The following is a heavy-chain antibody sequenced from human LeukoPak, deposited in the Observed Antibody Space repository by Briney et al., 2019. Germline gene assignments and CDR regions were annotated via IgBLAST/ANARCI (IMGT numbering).Heavy chain of an antibody. V-gene: IGHV3-7*03. J-gene: IGHJ6*04. CDR3: AGGNAMVV. Sequence: GGSLRLSCAVSGFPFSNSWMYWVRQAPGKGLEGVANIKKDGSGISYVESVKGRFIISRDNSRNSLYLQMNSLKVEDTAVYFCAGGNAMVVWGKGTAVTVYS. CDR1: GFPFSNSW. CDR2: IKKDGSGI.